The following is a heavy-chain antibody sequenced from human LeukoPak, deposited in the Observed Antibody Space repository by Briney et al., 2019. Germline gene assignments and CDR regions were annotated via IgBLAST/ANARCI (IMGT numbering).Heavy chain of an antibody. D-gene: IGHD3-22*01. Sequence: PGGSLRLSCAVSGFIFSDYAMTWVRQAPGKGLEWVSTITNSGAGTHYADSVKGRFTVSRDNSKNTLYLQMNSLRAEDTAVYYCARLHRWLSFDYWGQGTLVTVSS. V-gene: IGHV3-23*01. CDR2: ITNSGAGT. CDR1: GFIFSDYA. J-gene: IGHJ4*02. CDR3: ARLHRWLSFDY.